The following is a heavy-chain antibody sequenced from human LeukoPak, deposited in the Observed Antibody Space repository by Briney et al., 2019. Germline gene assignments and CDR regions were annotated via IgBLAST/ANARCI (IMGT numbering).Heavy chain of an antibody. CDR1: GGSISSGDYY. CDR2: IYYSGST. V-gene: IGHV4-39*01. D-gene: IGHD3-10*01. Sequence: PSQTLSLTCTVSGGSISSGDYYWGWIRQPPGKGLEWIGSIYYSGSTYYNPSLKSRVTISVDTSKNQFSLKLSSVTAADTAVYYCARPSGGSHYYYYSMDVWGRGTTVTVSS. J-gene: IGHJ6*03. CDR3: ARPSGGSHYYYYSMDV.